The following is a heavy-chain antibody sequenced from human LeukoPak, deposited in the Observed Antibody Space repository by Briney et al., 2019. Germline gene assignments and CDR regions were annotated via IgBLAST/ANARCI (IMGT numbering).Heavy chain of an antibody. Sequence: GSLRLSCAASGFTFSSCGMHWVRQAPGKGLEWVAVISYDGSDKYYADSVKGRFTISRDNSKNTLYLEVNSLRAEDTAVYYCAKDYNYGYGYYFDYWGQGTLVTVSS. V-gene: IGHV3-30*18. J-gene: IGHJ4*02. CDR3: AKDYNYGYGYYFDY. CDR2: ISYDGSDK. CDR1: GFTFSSCG. D-gene: IGHD3-10*01.